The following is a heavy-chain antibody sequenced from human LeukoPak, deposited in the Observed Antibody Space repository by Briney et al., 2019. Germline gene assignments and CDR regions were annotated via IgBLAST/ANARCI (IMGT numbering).Heavy chain of an antibody. Sequence: GGSLRLSCAASGFTFSSYWMHWVRQAPGKGLVWISRINSDGSSTSYADSVKGRFTISRDNAKNQLHVQMNSLRAGDTAVYYCARDGPIVGATRYFDLWGRGTGVTVSS. CDR3: ARDGPIVGATRYFDL. J-gene: IGHJ2*01. CDR2: INSDGSST. D-gene: IGHD1-26*01. CDR1: GFTFSSYW. V-gene: IGHV3-74*01.